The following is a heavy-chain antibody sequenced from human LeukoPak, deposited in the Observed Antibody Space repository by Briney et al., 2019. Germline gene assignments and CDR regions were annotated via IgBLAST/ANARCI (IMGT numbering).Heavy chain of an antibody. J-gene: IGHJ4*02. CDR1: GGSFSGYY. CDR3: ARGPKNVKSNIVGATYRRWGFDY. V-gene: IGHV4-34*01. D-gene: IGHD1-26*01. Sequence: PSETLSLTCAVYGGSFSGYYWSWIRQPPGKGLEWIGEINHSGSTNYNPSLKSRVTISVDTSKNQFSLKLSSVTAADTAVYYCARGPKNVKSNIVGATYRRWGFDYWGQGTLVTVSS. CDR2: INHSGST.